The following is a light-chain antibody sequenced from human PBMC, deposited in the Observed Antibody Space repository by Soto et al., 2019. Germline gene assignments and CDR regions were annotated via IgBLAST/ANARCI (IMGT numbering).Light chain of an antibody. V-gene: IGKV3-20*01. CDR2: GES. CDR3: QQCGRSRLLFT. CDR1: QSVTSNY. Sequence: EIVLTQSPDTLYLSPGELATLSCRASQSVTSNYLAWYQQKPGKAPRLLIYGESTRASGVPERFSGSGSGTEFTLSLNRLDPDDFGVYCLQQCGRSRLLFTLG. J-gene: IGKJ4*02.